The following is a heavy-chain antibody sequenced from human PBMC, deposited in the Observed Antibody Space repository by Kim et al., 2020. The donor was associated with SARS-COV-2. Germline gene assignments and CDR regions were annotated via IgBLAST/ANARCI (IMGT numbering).Heavy chain of an antibody. D-gene: IGHD2-15*01. CDR1: GGSISSSSYY. CDR2: IYYSGST. Sequence: SETLSLTCTVSGGSISSSSYYWGWIRQPPGKGLEWIGSIYYSGSTYYNPSLKSRVTIYVDTSKNQFSMKLSSVTAADTAVYYCARRNPSNCSGGSCYWG. J-gene: IGHJ4*01. CDR3: ARRNPSNCSGGSCY. V-gene: IGHV4-39*01.